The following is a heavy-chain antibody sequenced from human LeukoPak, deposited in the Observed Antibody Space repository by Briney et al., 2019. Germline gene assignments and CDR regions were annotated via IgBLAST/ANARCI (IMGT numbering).Heavy chain of an antibody. CDR3: ARDRGPRTGFMVREAYDY. J-gene: IGHJ4*02. Sequence: SETLSLTCAVSGGSISSSNWWSWVRQPPGKGLEWIGEIYHSGSTNYNPSLKSRVTISVDKSKNQFSLKLSSVTAADTAVYYCARDRGPRTGFMVREAYDYWGQGTLVTVPS. CDR2: IYHSGST. CDR1: GGSISSSNW. D-gene: IGHD3-10*01. V-gene: IGHV4-4*02.